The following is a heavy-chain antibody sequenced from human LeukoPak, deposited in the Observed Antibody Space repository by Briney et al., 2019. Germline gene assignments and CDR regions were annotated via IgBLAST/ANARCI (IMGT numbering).Heavy chain of an antibody. CDR2: INPNSGGT. CDR3: SKSVAVAGSPLGY. V-gene: IGHV1-2*02. Sequence: ASVKVSCKASGYTFTGYYMHWVRQAPGQGLEWMGWINPNSGGTNYAQKFQGRVTMTRDTSISPAYTELSRLRSDDTAVYYCSKSVAVAGSPLGYWGQGTLVTVSS. J-gene: IGHJ4*02. CDR1: GYTFTGYY. D-gene: IGHD6-19*01.